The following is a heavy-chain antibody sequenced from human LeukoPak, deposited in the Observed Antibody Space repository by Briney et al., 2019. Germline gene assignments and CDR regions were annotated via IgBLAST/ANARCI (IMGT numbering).Heavy chain of an antibody. CDR2: IYTSGST. Sequence: PSQTLSLTCTVSGGSISSGGYYWSWIRQPPGKGLEWIGRIYTSGSTNYNPSLKSRVTISVDTSKNQFSLKLSSVTAADTAVYYCAREERDFWSGYLYYYYYMDVWGKGTTVTVSS. CDR1: GGSISSGGYY. J-gene: IGHJ6*03. D-gene: IGHD3-3*01. CDR3: AREERDFWSGYLYYYYYMDV. V-gene: IGHV4-61*02.